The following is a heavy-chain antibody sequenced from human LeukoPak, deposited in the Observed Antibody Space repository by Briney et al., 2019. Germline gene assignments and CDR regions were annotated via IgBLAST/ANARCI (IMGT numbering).Heavy chain of an antibody. Sequence: PGESMILSCEASGFTFTSYAMSWVRQAPGNGLEWVSGVSGRDRNTYHASAVKGRFTISRDNSKNTLFLQMNSLRADDTAVYYCARSGSSWYRFDYWGQGNLVTVSS. V-gene: IGHV3-23*01. CDR2: VSGRDRNT. CDR1: GFTFTSYA. J-gene: IGHJ4*02. D-gene: IGHD6-13*01. CDR3: ARSGSSWYRFDY.